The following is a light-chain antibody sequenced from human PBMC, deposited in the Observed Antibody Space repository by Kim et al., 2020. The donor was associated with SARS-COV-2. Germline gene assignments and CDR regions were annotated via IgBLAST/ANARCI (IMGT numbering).Light chain of an antibody. Sequence: GQSVTSSCTGTSSDVGGYNYVSWYQQHPGKVPKLMMYEVSKRPSGVPDRFSGSKSGNTASLTVSGLQAEDEADYYCSSYAGSSNWVFGGGTQLTVL. J-gene: IGLJ3*02. CDR2: EVS. CDR3: SSYAGSSNWV. CDR1: SSDVGGYNY. V-gene: IGLV2-8*01.